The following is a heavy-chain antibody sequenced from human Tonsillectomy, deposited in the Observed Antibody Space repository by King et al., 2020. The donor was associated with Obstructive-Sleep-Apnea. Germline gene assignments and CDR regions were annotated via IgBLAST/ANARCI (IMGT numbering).Heavy chain of an antibody. CDR3: AKDRGGYAYGSGGIDS. CDR1: GFIFSSYG. V-gene: IGHV3-30*02. J-gene: IGHJ4*02. CDR2: IRYDGAQK. Sequence: VQLVESGGGVVQPGRSLRLSCAASGFIFSSYGMQWVRQAPGKGLKWVAFIRYDGAQKYYEDSVKGRFTNSRDNSKNTRYLQMKSLRVEDTAVYYCAKDRGGYAYGSGGIDSWGQGTLVTVSS. D-gene: IGHD3-10*01.